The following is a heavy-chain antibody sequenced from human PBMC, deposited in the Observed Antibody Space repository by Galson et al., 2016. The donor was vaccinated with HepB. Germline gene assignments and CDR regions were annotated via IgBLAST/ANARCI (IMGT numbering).Heavy chain of an antibody. D-gene: IGHD5-24*01. CDR3: AREGDGHNNFDY. Sequence: SLRLSCAASGFTFSSYWMTWVRQAPGKGLQWVANIMQDGSEKYYVDSVQGRFTISRDNAQNSLFLQMNSLRAEDTAVYYCAREGDGHNNFDYWGRGTLVTVSS. CDR1: GFTFSSYW. CDR2: IMQDGSEK. J-gene: IGHJ4*02. V-gene: IGHV3-7*04.